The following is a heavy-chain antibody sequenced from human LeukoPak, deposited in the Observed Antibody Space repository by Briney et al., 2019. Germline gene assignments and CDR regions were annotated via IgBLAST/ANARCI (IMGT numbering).Heavy chain of an antibody. CDR3: ARVAYDYVVGSYRYHFDY. CDR1: GFTFDDYG. J-gene: IGHJ4*02. V-gene: IGHV3-20*04. D-gene: IGHD3-16*02. CDR2: INWNGGST. Sequence: PGGSLRLSCAASGFTFDDYGMSWVRQAPGKGLEWVSGINWNGGSTGYADSVKGRFTISRDNAKNSLYLQMNSLRAEDTALYYCARVAYDYVVGSYRYHFDYWGQGTLVTVSS.